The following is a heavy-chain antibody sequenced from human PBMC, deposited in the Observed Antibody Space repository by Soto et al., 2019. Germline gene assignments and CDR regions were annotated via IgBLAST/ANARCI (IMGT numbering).Heavy chain of an antibody. V-gene: IGHV5-51*07. CDR2: IYPADSDT. CDR3: ARISHRTPSYYEYYGMDI. Sequence: GESLKISCNGSGYSFPSQWIGWVHQMPGKGLGWMGNIYPADSDTRYSPSFQGQVTISADKSIRTAYLQWSSLKASDTGIYYCARISHRTPSYYEYYGMDIWGQGTTVTVYS. D-gene: IGHD3-3*01. J-gene: IGHJ6*02. CDR1: GYSFPSQW.